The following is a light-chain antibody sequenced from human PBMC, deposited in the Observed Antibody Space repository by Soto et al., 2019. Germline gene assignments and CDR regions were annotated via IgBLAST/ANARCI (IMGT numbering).Light chain of an antibody. V-gene: IGKV1-9*01. CDR3: QQLNTFPHT. Sequence: DIQLTQSPSFLSASVGDTVTITCRASQGASSYLAWYQQKPGKAPMLLIYAASTLQSGVPSRFSGSGFGTEFTLTISSLQPEDFATYYCQQLNTFPHTFGGGTKVEIK. CDR2: AAS. CDR1: QGASSY. J-gene: IGKJ4*01.